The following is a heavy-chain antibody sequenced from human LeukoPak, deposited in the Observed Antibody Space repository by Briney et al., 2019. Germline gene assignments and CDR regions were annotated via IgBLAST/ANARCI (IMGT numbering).Heavy chain of an antibody. CDR3: AKALESWGPYYYYGMDV. J-gene: IGHJ6*02. Sequence: PGGSLRLSCAASGFTFSSYAMSWVRQAPGKGLEWVSAISGSGGSTYYADSVKGRFTISRDNSKNTLYLQMNSLRAEDTAVYYCAKALESWGPYYYYGMDVWGQGTTVTVSS. D-gene: IGHD7-27*01. CDR1: GFTFSSYA. CDR2: ISGSGGST. V-gene: IGHV3-23*01.